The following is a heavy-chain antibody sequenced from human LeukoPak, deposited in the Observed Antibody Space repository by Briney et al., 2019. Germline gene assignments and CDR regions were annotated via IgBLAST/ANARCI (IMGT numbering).Heavy chain of an antibody. V-gene: IGHV3-23*01. J-gene: IGHJ6*03. Sequence: GGSLRLSCAASGFTFSSYGMSWVRQAPGKGLEWVSAISGSGGSTYYADSVKGRFTISRDNAKNTLYLQMNSLRAEDTAVYYCARDLSSYYYYMDVWGKGTTVTISS. CDR3: ARDLSSYYYYMDV. CDR2: ISGSGGST. D-gene: IGHD3-10*01. CDR1: GFTFSSYG.